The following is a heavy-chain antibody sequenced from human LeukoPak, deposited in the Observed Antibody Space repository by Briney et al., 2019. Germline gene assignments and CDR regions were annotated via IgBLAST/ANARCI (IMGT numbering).Heavy chain of an antibody. D-gene: IGHD6-13*01. CDR1: GGSISSDNYS. CDR2: VYTSGST. CDR3: ARVTGYRIEDYFDY. J-gene: IGHJ4*02. Sequence: PSETLSLTCTVSGGSISSDNYSWSWIRQPAGEGLEWIGRVYTSGSTNYNPSLKSRVTISVETSKNEFSLKLRSVTAADTAVYYCARVTGYRIEDYFDYWGQGTLVTVSS. V-gene: IGHV4-61*02.